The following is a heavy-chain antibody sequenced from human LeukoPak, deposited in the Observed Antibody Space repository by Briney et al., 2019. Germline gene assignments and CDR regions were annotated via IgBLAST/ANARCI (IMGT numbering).Heavy chain of an antibody. CDR2: IYTSGST. J-gene: IGHJ4*02. CDR1: GGSISSGSYY. D-gene: IGHD3-3*01. V-gene: IGHV4-61*02. Sequence: PSQTLSLTCTVSGGSISSGSYYWSWIRQPAGKGLEWIGRIYTSGSTNYNPSLKSRVTISVDTSKNQFSLKLSSVTAADTAVYYCVRNRNFWSGYFDYWGQGTLVTVSS. CDR3: VRNRNFWSGYFDY.